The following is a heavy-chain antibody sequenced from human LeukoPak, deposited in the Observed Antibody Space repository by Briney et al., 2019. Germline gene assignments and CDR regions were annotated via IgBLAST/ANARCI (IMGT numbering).Heavy chain of an antibody. CDR2: IYYSGST. Sequence: PSETLSLTCTVSGGSISSYYWSWIRQPPGKGLEWIGYIYYSGSTNYNPSLKSRVTISVDTSKNQFSLKLSSVTAADTVVYYCTRLGLAYCGGDCSSWFDPWGQGTLVTVSS. J-gene: IGHJ5*02. CDR3: TRLGLAYCGGDCSSWFDP. D-gene: IGHD2-21*02. V-gene: IGHV4-59*08. CDR1: GGSISSYY.